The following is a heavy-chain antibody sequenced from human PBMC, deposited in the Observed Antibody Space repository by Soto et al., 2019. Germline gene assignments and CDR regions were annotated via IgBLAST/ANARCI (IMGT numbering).Heavy chain of an antibody. Sequence: EVQLLESGGCLVQPGGSLRLSCVASGFPFSSYAMSWVRQTPGRGLECVSSISSGSNTYYTDSVRGRFTITGDNSKNSLYLKISSLMADDADRYDGAKAYATGKSDGMEVWGKGTTVSVSS. D-gene: IGHD7-27*01. CDR3: AKAYATGKSDGMEV. J-gene: IGHJ6*04. V-gene: IGHV3-23*01. CDR1: GFPFSSYA. CDR2: ISSGSNT.